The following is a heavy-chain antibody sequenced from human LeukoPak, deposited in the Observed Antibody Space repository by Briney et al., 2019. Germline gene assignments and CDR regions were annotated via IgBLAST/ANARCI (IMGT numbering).Heavy chain of an antibody. V-gene: IGHV4-39*01. CDR1: GGSISSSSYY. CDR2: IYYSGST. D-gene: IGHD6-13*01. CDR3: ARRGSSWYLEAVDY. Sequence: KSSETLSLTCTVSGGSISSSSYYWGWIRQPPGKGLEWIGSIYYSGSTYYNPSLKSRVTISVDTSKNQFSLKLSSVTAADTAVYYCARRGSSWYLEAVDYWGQGTLVTVSS. J-gene: IGHJ4*02.